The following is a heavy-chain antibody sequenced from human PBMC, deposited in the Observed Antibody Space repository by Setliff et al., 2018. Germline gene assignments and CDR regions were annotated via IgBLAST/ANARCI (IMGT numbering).Heavy chain of an antibody. Sequence: GGSLRLSCTASGFTFSSYAVSWVRQAPGKGLEWVSTIFGGDSSTFYTDSVKGRFTIFRDSSKNTLYLQMTSLRAEDTAVYYCAKPQLELRWGFESWGQGTLVTVSS. CDR2: IFGGDSST. J-gene: IGHJ4*02. V-gene: IGHV3-23*03. D-gene: IGHD1-7*01. CDR3: AKPQLELRWGFES. CDR1: GFTFSSYA.